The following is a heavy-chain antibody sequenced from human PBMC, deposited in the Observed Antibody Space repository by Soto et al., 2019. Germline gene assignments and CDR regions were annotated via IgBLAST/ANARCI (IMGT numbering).Heavy chain of an antibody. J-gene: IGHJ6*02. CDR3: ARVNNEMEPSDYGMDV. CDR1: GFTFSSYG. D-gene: IGHD1-1*01. Sequence: PGGSLRLSCAASGFTFSSYGIHWVRQAPGKGLEWVAVIWYDGSNKYYADSVKGRFTISRDNSKNTLYLQMNSLRAEDTAVYYCARVNNEMEPSDYGMDVWGQGTTVTVSS. CDR2: IWYDGSNK. V-gene: IGHV3-33*01.